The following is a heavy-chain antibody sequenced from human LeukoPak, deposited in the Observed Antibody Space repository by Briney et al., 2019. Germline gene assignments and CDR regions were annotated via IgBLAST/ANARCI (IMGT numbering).Heavy chain of an antibody. Sequence: PSETLSLTCAVYGGSFSGYYWSWIRQPPGKGLEWIGEINHSGSINYNPSLKSRVTISVDTSKNQFSLKLSSVTAADTAVYYCARGTRPHYYDSSGFGWFDPWGQGTLVTVSS. J-gene: IGHJ5*02. CDR2: INHSGSI. CDR1: GGSFSGYY. CDR3: ARGTRPHYYDSSGFGWFDP. V-gene: IGHV4-34*01. D-gene: IGHD3-22*01.